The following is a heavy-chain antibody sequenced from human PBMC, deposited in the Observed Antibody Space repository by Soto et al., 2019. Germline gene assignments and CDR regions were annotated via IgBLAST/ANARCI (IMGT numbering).Heavy chain of an antibody. J-gene: IGHJ4*02. CDR2: IGTAGDT. CDR1: GFTFSSYD. V-gene: IGHV3-13*01. CDR3: ARGSRPSHYDSSGYYYPFDY. Sequence: GGSLRLSCAASGFTFSSYDMHWVRQATGKGLEWVSAIGTAGDTYYPGSVKGRFTISRENAKNSLYLQMNSLRAGDTAVYYCARGSRPSHYDSSGYYYPFDYWGQGTLVTVSS. D-gene: IGHD3-22*01.